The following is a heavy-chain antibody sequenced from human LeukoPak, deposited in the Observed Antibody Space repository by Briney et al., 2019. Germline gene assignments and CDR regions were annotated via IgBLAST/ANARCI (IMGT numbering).Heavy chain of an antibody. V-gene: IGHV3-30*19. J-gene: IGHJ4*02. CDR2: ISYDGSNK. CDR3: AKDPLTYYYDSSGYPDY. CDR1: GFSFSRYG. Sequence: GGSPRLSCAASGFSFSRYGMHWVRQAPGKGLEWVAVISYDGSNKYYADSVKGRFTISRDNSKNTLYLQMNSLRAEDTAVYYCAKDPLTYYYDSSGYPDYWGQGTLVTVSS. D-gene: IGHD3-22*01.